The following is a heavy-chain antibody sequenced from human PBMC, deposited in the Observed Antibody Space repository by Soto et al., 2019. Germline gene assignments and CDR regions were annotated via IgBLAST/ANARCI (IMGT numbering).Heavy chain of an antibody. CDR2: IYPGDSDT. Sequence: GESLEISCNGSGYSFTTYWLSWVRQMPGKGLEYMGIIYPGDSDTRYSPSFQGQVTISADKSISTAYLQWTSLEASDTAIYYCARARVSTPRLEDPFDIWGQGTMVTVSS. CDR3: ARARVSTPRLEDPFDI. CDR1: GYSFTTYW. J-gene: IGHJ3*02. D-gene: IGHD5-12*01. V-gene: IGHV5-51*01.